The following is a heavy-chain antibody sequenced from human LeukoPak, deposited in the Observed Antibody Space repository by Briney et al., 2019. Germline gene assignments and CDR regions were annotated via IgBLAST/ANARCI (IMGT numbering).Heavy chain of an antibody. J-gene: IGHJ4*02. CDR3: ARRSYGDYVDY. Sequence: PSETLSLTCTVSGGSISSTSYYWGWIRQPPGKGLDCIGTIFYTGTTYYNPSLKSRVTISVDTSKNQFSLKLSSVTAADTAVYYCARRSYGDYVDYWGQVTLVTVSS. V-gene: IGHV4-39*01. CDR1: GGSISSTSYY. CDR2: IFYTGTT. D-gene: IGHD4-17*01.